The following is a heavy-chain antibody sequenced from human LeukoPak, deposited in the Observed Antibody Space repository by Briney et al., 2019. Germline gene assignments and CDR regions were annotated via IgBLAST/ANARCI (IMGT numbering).Heavy chain of an antibody. CDR2: ISSNGGST. Sequence: GGSLRLSCSASGFTFSSYAMHWVRQAPGKGLEFVSAISSNGGSTYYANSVKGRFTISRDNSKNTLYLQMGSLRAEDMAVYYCAKYGDYLPLPDYWGQGTLVTVSS. J-gene: IGHJ4*02. V-gene: IGHV3-64*01. D-gene: IGHD4-17*01. CDR3: AKYGDYLPLPDY. CDR1: GFTFSSYA.